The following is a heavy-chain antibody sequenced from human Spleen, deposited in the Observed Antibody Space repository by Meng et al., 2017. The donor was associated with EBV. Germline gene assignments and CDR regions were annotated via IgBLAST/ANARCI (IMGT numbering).Heavy chain of an antibody. V-gene: IGHV3-11*01. CDR1: AFTFSDFY. CDR2: ISNSGNSK. CDR3: APILAAFQGGFDY. J-gene: IGHJ4*02. D-gene: IGHD6-19*01. Sequence: QVAFMEAGGGLVKPGGSQRLSCGASAFTFSDFYMSWIRQAPGKGLEWVSYISNSGNSKYYADSVKGRFTISRDNAKNSVFLQMNSLGAEDTAVYYCAPILAAFQGGFDYWGQGTLVTVSS.